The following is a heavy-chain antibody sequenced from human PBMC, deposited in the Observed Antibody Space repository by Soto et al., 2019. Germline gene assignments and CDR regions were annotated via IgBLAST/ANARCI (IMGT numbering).Heavy chain of an antibody. Sequence: GGSLRLSCAASGFTFSSYGMHWVRQAPGKGLEWVAVISYDGSNKYYADSVKGRFTTSRDNSKNTLYLQMNSLRAEDTAVYYWAKDGGNYGDSYWGQGTLGTVSS. V-gene: IGHV3-30*18. CDR2: ISYDGSNK. CDR3: AKDGGNYGDSY. CDR1: GFTFSSYG. J-gene: IGHJ4*02. D-gene: IGHD4-17*01.